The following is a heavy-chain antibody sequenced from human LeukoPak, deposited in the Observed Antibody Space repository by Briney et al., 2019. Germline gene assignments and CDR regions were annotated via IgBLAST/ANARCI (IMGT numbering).Heavy chain of an antibody. J-gene: IGHJ4*02. Sequence: PGGSLRLYCAASGFSFSSYAMSWVRQAPGKGLEWVSGISGSGGNTYYADSVKGRFTISRDNSKNTLYLQMNSLRAEDTAVYYCAKDRPMIVVVTYYFDYWGQGTLVTVSS. CDR2: ISGSGGNT. D-gene: IGHD3-22*01. V-gene: IGHV3-23*01. CDR3: AKDRPMIVVVTYYFDY. CDR1: GFSFSSYA.